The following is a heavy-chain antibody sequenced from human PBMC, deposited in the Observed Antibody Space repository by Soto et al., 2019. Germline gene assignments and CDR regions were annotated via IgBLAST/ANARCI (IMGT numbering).Heavy chain of an antibody. J-gene: IGHJ4*02. Sequence: EVQLLESGGGLVQPGGSLRLSCAASGFTFSSYAMAWVRQAPGKGLEWVSAISGRGGSTNYADSVKGRFTISRDNSKNTLHMKMNSLRAEDTAVYYCAKDLYGDYGRLFDYWGQGALVTVSS. CDR2: ISGRGGST. V-gene: IGHV3-23*01. CDR1: GFTFSSYA. CDR3: AKDLYGDYGRLFDY. D-gene: IGHD4-17*01.